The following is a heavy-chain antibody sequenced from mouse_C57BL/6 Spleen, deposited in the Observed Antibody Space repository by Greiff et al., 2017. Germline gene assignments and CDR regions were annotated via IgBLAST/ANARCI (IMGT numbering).Heavy chain of an antibody. D-gene: IGHD2-2*01. CDR3: ARGGANYYGYDGAFDV. V-gene: IGHV1-26*01. CDR2: INPNNGGT. J-gene: IGHJ1*03. Sequence: EVQLQQSGPELVKPGASVKISCKASGYTFTDYYMNWVKQSHGKSLEWIGDINPNNGGTSYNQKFKGKATLTVDKSSSTAYMELRSLTSEDSAVYYCARGGANYYGYDGAFDVWGTGTTVTVSS. CDR1: GYTFTDYY.